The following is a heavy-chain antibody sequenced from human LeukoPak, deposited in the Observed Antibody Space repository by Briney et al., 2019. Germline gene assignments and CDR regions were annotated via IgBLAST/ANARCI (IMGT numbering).Heavy chain of an antibody. Sequence: GGSLRLSCAASGFIFSKSWMSWVRQAPGKGLEWVADMNGDGSVKDYVDSVKGRFTISRDNARQSLYLQMSDLRAEDTAVYYCATYTHWVAGDVWGQGTTVTVSS. J-gene: IGHJ6*02. D-gene: IGHD3-16*01. CDR2: MNGDGSVK. CDR1: GFIFSKSW. CDR3: ATYTHWVAGDV. V-gene: IGHV3-7*01.